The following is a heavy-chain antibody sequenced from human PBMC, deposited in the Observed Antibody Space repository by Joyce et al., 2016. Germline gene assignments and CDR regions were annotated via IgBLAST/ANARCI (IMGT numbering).Heavy chain of an antibody. Sequence: QVHLVQSGAEVKMPGSSVKVSCTASGGSFGAQNFNWVRQTPGQGLEWMGGIIPVFVTPHYAQKFQGTVSITADTGTSTVFMEVRSLTSDDTAMYYCASGVAGYCSSSTCPRPLDVWGQGTMVIVS. V-gene: IGHV1-69*14. CDR1: GGSFGAQN. D-gene: IGHD2-2*01. CDR2: IIPVFVTP. J-gene: IGHJ3*01. CDR3: ASGVAGYCSSSTCPRPLDV.